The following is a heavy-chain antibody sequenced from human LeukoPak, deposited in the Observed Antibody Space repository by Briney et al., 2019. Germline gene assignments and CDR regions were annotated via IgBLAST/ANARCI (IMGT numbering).Heavy chain of an antibody. CDR2: IYPGDSDT. Sequence: GESMKISCKGSGYTFTSYWITWVRQMPGKGLEWMGIIYPGDSDTKYRPSFQGHVTISADKSISTAYLQWSSLKASDTAMYYCAGQDIVVVATTTRAFDIWGQGTMVTVSS. D-gene: IGHD2-15*01. J-gene: IGHJ3*02. V-gene: IGHV5-51*01. CDR1: GYTFTSYW. CDR3: AGQDIVVVATTTRAFDI.